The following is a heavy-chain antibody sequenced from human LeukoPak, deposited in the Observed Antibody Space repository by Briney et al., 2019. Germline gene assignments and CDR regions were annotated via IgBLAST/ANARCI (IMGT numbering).Heavy chain of an antibody. Sequence: GGSLRLSCAASGFTLDDNSIYWVRQPPGKGLEWVSLISWNGAATYYADSVRGRFTVSRDNSKNTLYLQMNSLRAEDTAVYYCAAKVELRSNGPYFNSWGQGTLVTVSS. CDR3: AAKVELRSNGPYFNS. CDR2: ISWNGAAT. CDR1: GFTLDDNS. J-gene: IGHJ4*02. D-gene: IGHD1-7*01. V-gene: IGHV3-43*01.